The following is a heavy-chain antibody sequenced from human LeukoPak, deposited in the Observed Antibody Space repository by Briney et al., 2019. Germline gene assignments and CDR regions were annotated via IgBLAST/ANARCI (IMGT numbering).Heavy chain of an antibody. Sequence: ASVKVSCTASGYTFTDYYIHWVRQAPGQGLEWMGWINPNSGGTGYAQKFQGRVTMTRDTSISTAYMELSSLRSADTAVYYCARVRYSGYDSHNWFDPWGQGTLVTVSS. J-gene: IGHJ5*02. CDR3: ARVRYSGYDSHNWFDP. CDR1: GYTFTDYY. CDR2: INPNSGGT. D-gene: IGHD5-12*01. V-gene: IGHV1-2*02.